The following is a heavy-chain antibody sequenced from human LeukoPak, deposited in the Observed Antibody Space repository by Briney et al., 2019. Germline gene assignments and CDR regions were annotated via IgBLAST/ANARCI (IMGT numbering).Heavy chain of an antibody. D-gene: IGHD2-2*02. CDR3: ARDEQYCSSTSCYRLLLY. CDR1: GGSISSHY. CDR2: IYYSGST. Sequence: PSETLSLTCTVSGGSISSHYWSWIRQPPGKGLEWIGYIYYSGSTNYNPSLKSQVTISVDTSKNQFSLKLSSVTAADTAVYYCARDEQYCSSTSCYRLLLYWGQGTLVTVSS. J-gene: IGHJ4*02. V-gene: IGHV4-59*11.